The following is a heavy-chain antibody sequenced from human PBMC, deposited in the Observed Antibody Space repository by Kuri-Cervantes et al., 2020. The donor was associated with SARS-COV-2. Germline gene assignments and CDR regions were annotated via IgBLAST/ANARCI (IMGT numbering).Heavy chain of an antibody. J-gene: IGHJ3*02. V-gene: IGHV4-61*02. CDR1: GGSLSSGSYY. CDR2: IYTSGST. Sequence: LRLPWTVPGGSLSSGSYYWSWIRQPAGKGLEWIGRIYTSGSTNYNPSLKSRVTISVDTSKNQFSLKLSSVTAADTAVYYCARSPRVQGVIIQGYAFEIRGQGTMVTVSS. D-gene: IGHD3-10*01. CDR3: ARSPRVQGVIIQGYAFEI.